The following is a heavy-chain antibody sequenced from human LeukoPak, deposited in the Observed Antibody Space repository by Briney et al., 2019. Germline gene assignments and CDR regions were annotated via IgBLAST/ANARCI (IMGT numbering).Heavy chain of an antibody. J-gene: IGHJ4*02. V-gene: IGHV1-69*04. D-gene: IGHD3-10*01. CDR1: GGTFSSYA. CDR2: IIPILGIA. CDR3: AKDGSGFYYRYFDY. Sequence: SVKVSCKASGGTFSSYAISWVRQAPGQGLEWMGRIIPILGIANYAQKFQGRVTITADKSTSTAYMELSSLRAEDTAVYYCAKDGSGFYYRYFDYWGQGTLVTVSS.